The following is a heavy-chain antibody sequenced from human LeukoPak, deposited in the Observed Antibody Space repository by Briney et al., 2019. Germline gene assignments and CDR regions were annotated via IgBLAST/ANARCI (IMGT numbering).Heavy chain of an antibody. CDR3: AKTTTGYSSGRYPAWPIDY. Sequence: PGGSLRLSCAASGFTFGSYAMYWVRQAPGKGLEWVSGIFGSGGSAHYADSVKGRFTISRDNSKNTVYLQMDSLRAEGTATYYCAKTTTGYSSGRYPAWPIDYWGQGTLVTVSS. CDR1: GFTFGSYA. V-gene: IGHV3-23*01. D-gene: IGHD2-15*01. J-gene: IGHJ4*02. CDR2: IFGSGGSA.